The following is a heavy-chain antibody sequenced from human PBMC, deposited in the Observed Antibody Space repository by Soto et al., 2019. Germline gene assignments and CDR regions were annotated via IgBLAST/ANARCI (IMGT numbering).Heavy chain of an antibody. V-gene: IGHV1-69*02. CDR1: GGTFSSYT. CDR3: ARARVAAAPVDY. J-gene: IGHJ4*02. Sequence: QVQLVQSGAEVKKPGSSVKVSCKASGGTFSSYTISWVRQAPGQGLEWMGRIIPILGIANYAQKFQGRVXIXAXXSTSTAYRELSSLRSEDTAVYYCARARVAAAPVDYWGQGTLVTVSS. CDR2: IIPILGIA. D-gene: IGHD6-13*01.